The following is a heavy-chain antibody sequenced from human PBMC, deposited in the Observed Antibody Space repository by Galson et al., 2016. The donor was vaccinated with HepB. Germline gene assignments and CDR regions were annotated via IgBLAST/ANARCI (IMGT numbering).Heavy chain of an antibody. CDR2: IDWDDEK. CDR1: GFSLTNYGMC. D-gene: IGHD4-23*01. J-gene: IGHJ2*01. CDR3: ARNQAGNSVRYFDV. V-gene: IGHV2-70*11. Sequence: PALVKPTQTVTLTCTFSGFSLTNYGMCVSWIRQPPGKALEWVARIDWDDEKYYRTSLKTRLAISKDTSKNQVVLTMTNMGPVDTATYYCARNQAGNSVRYFDVWGRGTLVTVSS.